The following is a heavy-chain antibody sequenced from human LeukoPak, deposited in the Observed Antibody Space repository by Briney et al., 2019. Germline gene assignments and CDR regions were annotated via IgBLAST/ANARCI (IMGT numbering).Heavy chain of an antibody. CDR2: MHYTGST. CDR1: GESMSGFY. D-gene: IGHD6-19*01. Sequence: SETLSLTCTVSGESMSGFYWNWIRQPPGKGLEWIGYMHYTGSTNYNPSLKSRVTISIDTSKNQFSLKLSSVTAADTAVYYCARGSGWYVNYYYYMDVWGKGTTVTVSS. J-gene: IGHJ6*03. CDR3: ARGSGWYVNYYYYMDV. V-gene: IGHV4-59*01.